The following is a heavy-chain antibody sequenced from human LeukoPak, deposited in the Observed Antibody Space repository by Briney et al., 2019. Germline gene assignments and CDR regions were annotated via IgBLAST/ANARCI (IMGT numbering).Heavy chain of an antibody. V-gene: IGHV3-23*01. Sequence: PGGSLRLSCAASGFTFSSYAMSWVRQAPGKGLEWVSAISGSGGSTYYADSVKGLFTISRDTSKNTLYLQMNSLRAEDTVVYYCAKMNLSCSRDTCSSWNGDFASWGPGTPVTASP. CDR3: AKMNLSCSRDTCSSWNGDFAS. D-gene: IGHD2-15*01. CDR1: GFTFSSYA. J-gene: IGHJ4*02. CDR2: ISGSGGST.